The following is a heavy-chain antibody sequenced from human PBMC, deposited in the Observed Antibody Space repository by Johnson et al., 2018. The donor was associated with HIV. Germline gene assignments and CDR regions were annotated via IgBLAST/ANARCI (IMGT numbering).Heavy chain of an antibody. CDR3: ARAGGDLAPDAFDI. CDR2: ISYDGRYK. D-gene: IGHD3-10*01. J-gene: IGHJ3*02. V-gene: IGHV3-30*04. Sequence: QVQLVESGGGLVQPGGSLRLSCAASGFTFSSYGMHWVRQAPGKGLEWVAFISYDGRYKYYADSVKGRFTISRDNSKNTLYLHMNSLRGGDTAVYYCARAGGDLAPDAFDIWGQGTMVTVSS. CDR1: GFTFSSYG.